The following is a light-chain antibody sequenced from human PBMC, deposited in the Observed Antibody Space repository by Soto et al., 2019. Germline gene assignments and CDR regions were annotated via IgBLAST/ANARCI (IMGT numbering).Light chain of an antibody. J-gene: IGLJ3*02. CDR2: EVS. CDR3: SSFVAGNNYWV. V-gene: IGLV2-8*01. Sequence: QSALTQPASVSGSPGQSITISCTGTSSDIGTYKYVSWFQHHPGKAPKLIIFEVSNRPSGVPDRFSASKSGNTASLTVSGLQAEDEADYYCSSFVAGNNYWVFGGGTKLTVL. CDR1: SSDIGTYKY.